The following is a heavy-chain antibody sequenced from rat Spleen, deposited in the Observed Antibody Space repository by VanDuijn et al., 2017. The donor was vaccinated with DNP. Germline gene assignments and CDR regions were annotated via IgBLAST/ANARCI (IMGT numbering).Heavy chain of an antibody. CDR1: GFTFSNYW. V-gene: IGHV5-31*01. CDR2: ITSSGGSI. CDR3: AARYSSSWFAY. J-gene: IGHJ3*01. Sequence: EVQLVESGGGLVQPGRSLKLSRVASGFTFSNYWMTWIRQVPGRGLEWVASITSSGGSIYYPDSVKGRFTISRDDAKNTLYLQMNSLRSEDTATYYCAARYSSSWFAYWGQGTLVTVSS. D-gene: IGHD1-2*01.